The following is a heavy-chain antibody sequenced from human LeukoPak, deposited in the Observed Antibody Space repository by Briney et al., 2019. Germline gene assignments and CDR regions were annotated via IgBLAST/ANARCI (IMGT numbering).Heavy chain of an antibody. CDR1: GGSISSYY. D-gene: IGHD6-13*01. CDR3: ARWDYGSWYPSGWFDP. V-gene: IGHV4-59*01. Sequence: SETLSLTCTVSGGSISSYYWSWIRQPPGKGLEWIGYIYYSGSTNYNPSLKSRVTISVDTSKNQFSLKLSSVTAADTAVYYCARWDYGSWYPSGWFDPWGQGTLVTVSS. J-gene: IGHJ5*02. CDR2: IYYSGST.